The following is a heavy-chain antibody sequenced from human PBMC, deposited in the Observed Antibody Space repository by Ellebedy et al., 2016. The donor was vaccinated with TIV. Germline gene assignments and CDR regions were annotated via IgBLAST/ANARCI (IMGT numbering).Heavy chain of an antibody. CDR2: VNGGGLVI. Sequence: GESLKISCTASGFTFSSYAMSWVRQAPGKGLEWVAGVNGGGLVIAYADSVKGRFTISRDNSKNTLDLQMNSLRAEDTAVYDCSSSRYHYYVGNTIFAYWGQGTLVTVSS. V-gene: IGHV3-23*01. J-gene: IGHJ4*02. D-gene: IGHD3-10*01. CDR3: SSSRYHYYVGNTIFAY. CDR1: GFTFSSYA.